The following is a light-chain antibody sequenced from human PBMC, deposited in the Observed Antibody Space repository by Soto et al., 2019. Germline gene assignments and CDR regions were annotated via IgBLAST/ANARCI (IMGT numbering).Light chain of an antibody. CDR3: ETWDDRPYVVYV. J-gene: IGLJ1*01. CDR2: AND. CDR1: SSNIGDNN. Sequence: QSVLTQPPSASGTPGQRVTISCSGSSSNIGDNNVNWYQKLPGTAPKLLIFANDQRPSGVPDRFSGSKSGTSASLAISGLQSEDEADYYCETWDDRPYVVYVFGTGTKLTVL. V-gene: IGLV1-44*01.